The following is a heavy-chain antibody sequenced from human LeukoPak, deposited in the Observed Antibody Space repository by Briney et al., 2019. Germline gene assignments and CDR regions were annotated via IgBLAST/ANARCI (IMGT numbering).Heavy chain of an antibody. Sequence: ASVKVSCKASGYTFTSYDINWVRQATGQGLEWMGWMNPNSGNTGYAQKFQGRVTMTEDTSTDTAYMELSSLRSEDTAVYYCATGGDYGGRYFDYWGQGTLVTVSS. J-gene: IGHJ4*02. CDR1: GYTFTSYD. D-gene: IGHD4-23*01. CDR2: MNPNSGNT. CDR3: ATGGDYGGRYFDY. V-gene: IGHV1-8*01.